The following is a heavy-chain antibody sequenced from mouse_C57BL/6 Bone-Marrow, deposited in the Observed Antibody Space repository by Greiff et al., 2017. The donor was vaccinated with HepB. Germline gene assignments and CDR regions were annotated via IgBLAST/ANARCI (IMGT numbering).Heavy chain of an antibody. CDR1: GYTFTSYW. CDR2: INPSNGGT. CDR3: ARRGYYYGSSPAWFAY. D-gene: IGHD1-1*01. Sequence: QVQLQQPGTELVKPGASVKLSCKASGYTFTSYWMHWVKQRPGQGLEWIGNINPSNGGTNYNEKFKSKATLTVDKSSSTAYMQLSSLTSEDSAVYYCARRGYYYGSSPAWFAYWGQGTLVTVSA. J-gene: IGHJ3*01. V-gene: IGHV1-53*01.